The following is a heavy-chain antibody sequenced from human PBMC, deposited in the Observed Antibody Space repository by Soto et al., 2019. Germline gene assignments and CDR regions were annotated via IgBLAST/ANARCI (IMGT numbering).Heavy chain of an antibody. CDR3: TRVRSSSWGLDAFDI. D-gene: IGHD6-13*01. CDR2: IRNKVNSYTT. CDR1: GFTFSDHY. Sequence: EVQLVESGGGLVQPGGYLRLSCAASGFTFSDHYMDWVRQGQGEGLEWVGRIRNKVNSYTTEYAASVKGRFTISRDDSKNSLYLQMNSLRTEDTAVYYCTRVRSSSWGLDAFDIWGQGTMVTVSS. J-gene: IGHJ3*02. V-gene: IGHV3-72*01.